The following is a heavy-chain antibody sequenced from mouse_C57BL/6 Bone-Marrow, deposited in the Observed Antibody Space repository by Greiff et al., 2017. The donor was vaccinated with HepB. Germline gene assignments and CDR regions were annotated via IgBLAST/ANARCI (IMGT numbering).Heavy chain of an antibody. J-gene: IGHJ3*01. Sequence: QVHVKQSGAELVRPGASVKLSCTASGFNIKDYYMHWVKQRPGRGLEWIGRIDPNSGGTKYNEKFKSKATLTVDKPSSTAYMQLSSLTSEDSAVYYCALLLWFAYWGQGTLVTVSA. CDR1: GFNIKDYY. CDR3: ALLLWFAY. D-gene: IGHD2-1*01. CDR2: IDPNSGGT. V-gene: IGHV1-72*01.